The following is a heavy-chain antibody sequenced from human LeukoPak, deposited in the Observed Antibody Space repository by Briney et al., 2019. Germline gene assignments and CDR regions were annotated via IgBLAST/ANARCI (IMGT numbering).Heavy chain of an antibody. D-gene: IGHD6-13*01. J-gene: IGHJ4*02. CDR2: INSDGSST. CDR3: AKDGARGSSWYQ. Sequence: QPGGSLRLSCAASGFTFSSYWMHWVRQAPGKGLVWVSRINSDGSSTSYADSVKGRFTISRDNSKNTLYLQMNSLRAEDTAVYYCAKDGARGSSWYQWGQGTLVTVSS. CDR1: GFTFSSYW. V-gene: IGHV3-74*01.